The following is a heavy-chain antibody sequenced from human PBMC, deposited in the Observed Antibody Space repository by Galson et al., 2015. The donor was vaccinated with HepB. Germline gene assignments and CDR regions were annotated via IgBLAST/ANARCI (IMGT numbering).Heavy chain of an antibody. Sequence: SLRLSCAASGFNLNIYTMTWVRQAPGKGLEWLSSINSNGYYIFYADSVKGRFTVSRDNAKNSLYLQINSLRDNDTAVYYCMRAHCATSGCLPPYWGQGTLVTVSS. CDR2: INSNGYYI. V-gene: IGHV3-21*01. CDR1: GFNLNIYT. J-gene: IGHJ4*02. D-gene: IGHD5/OR15-5a*01. CDR3: MRAHCATSGCLPPY.